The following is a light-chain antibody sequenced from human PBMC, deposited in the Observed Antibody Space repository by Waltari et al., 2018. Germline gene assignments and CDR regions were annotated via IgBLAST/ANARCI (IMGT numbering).Light chain of an antibody. CDR1: QSVLHSSNNKNY. CDR3: QQYYSTCQ. J-gene: IGKJ1*01. Sequence: DIVMTQSPDSLAVSLGERATINCKSSQSVLHSSNNKNYLAWYQQKPGQPPKLLIYWASTRESGVPDRFSGSGSGTDFTHTISSLQAEDVAVYYCQQYYSTCQFGQGTKEKIK. CDR2: WAS. V-gene: IGKV4-1*01.